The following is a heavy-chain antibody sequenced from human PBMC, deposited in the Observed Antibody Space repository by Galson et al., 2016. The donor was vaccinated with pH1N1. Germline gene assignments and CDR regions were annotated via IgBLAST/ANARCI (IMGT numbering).Heavy chain of an antibody. J-gene: IGHJ5*02. V-gene: IGHV1-2*02. CDR3: ARGIDFGELGAWFDP. CDR2: INPNSGGT. D-gene: IGHD3-10*01. CDR1: GYTFTGYY. Sequence: SVKVSCKASGYTFTGYYMHWVRQAPGQGLEWMGWINPNSGGTNYAQKFQGRVTMTRDTSISTAYVELSRLRSDDTAVYYCARGIDFGELGAWFDPRGQGTLVTVSS.